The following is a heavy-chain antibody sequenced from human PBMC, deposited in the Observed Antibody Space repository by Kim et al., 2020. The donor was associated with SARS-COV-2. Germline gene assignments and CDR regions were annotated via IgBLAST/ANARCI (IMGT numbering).Heavy chain of an antibody. J-gene: IGHJ4*02. CDR2: IDTYGGNT. CDR1: GFTFSSYW. D-gene: IGHD1-26*01. CDR3: ARDQSRAGATTVDY. V-gene: IGHV3-74*01. Sequence: GGSLRLSCAASGFTFSSYWMHWVREVPGRGLVWVSRIDTYGGNTIYADSVKGRFTISRDNARNTLYLQLNSLRAEDTAVYYCARDQSRAGATTVDYWGQG.